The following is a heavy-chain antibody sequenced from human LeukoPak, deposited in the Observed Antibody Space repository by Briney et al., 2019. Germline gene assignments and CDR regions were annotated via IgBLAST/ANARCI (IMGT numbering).Heavy chain of an antibody. CDR1: GFTFSSYAM. CDR2: IYHSGST. CDR3: ARTKVEADAFDI. V-gene: IGHV4-4*02. J-gene: IGHJ3*02. Sequence: GSLRLSCAASGFTFSSYAMSWVRQAPGKGLEWIGEIYHSGSTNYNPSLKSRVTISVDKFKNQFSLKLSSVTAADTAVYYCARTKVEADAFDIWGQGTMVTVSS.